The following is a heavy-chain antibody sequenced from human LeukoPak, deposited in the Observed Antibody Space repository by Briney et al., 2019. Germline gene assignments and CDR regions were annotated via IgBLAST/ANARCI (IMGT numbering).Heavy chain of an antibody. CDR2: ILSGGSM. D-gene: IGHD1-26*01. V-gene: IGHV3-23*01. CDR1: GFTFSSYE. J-gene: IGHJ4*02. Sequence: PGGSLRLSCAASGFTFSSYEMNWVRQAPGKGLEWVSSILSGGSMHYADSVKGRFTISRDNSKNTLYLQMSSLRVEDTAVYYCGKGGTDRGWGQGTLVTVSS. CDR3: GKGGTDRG.